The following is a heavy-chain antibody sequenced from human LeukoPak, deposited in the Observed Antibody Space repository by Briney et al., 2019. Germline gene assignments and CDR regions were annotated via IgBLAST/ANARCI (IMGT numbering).Heavy chain of an antibody. CDR1: GDTFTGYY. CDR3: ARPYCSGGSCHDYSDY. V-gene: IGHV1-2*02. CDR2: INPHTGGT. D-gene: IGHD2-15*01. J-gene: IGHJ4*02. Sequence: GASVKVSCKASGDTFTGYYMHWVRQAPGQGLEWMGWINPHTGGTNYAQKFQGRVTMTRDTSISTAYMELSGLTSDDTAVYYCARPYCSGGSCHDYSDYWGQGTLVTVSS.